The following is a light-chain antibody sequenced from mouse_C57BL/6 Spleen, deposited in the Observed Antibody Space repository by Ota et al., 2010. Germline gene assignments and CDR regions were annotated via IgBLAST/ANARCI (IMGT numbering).Light chain of an antibody. Sequence: DIQMTQSPASLSVSVGETVTITCRASENIYSNLAWYQQKQGKSPQLLVYAATNLADGVPSRFSGSGSGTQYSLKINSLQSEDLGLYCQHFWGTSRFPRFG. CDR3: QHFWGTSRFPR. V-gene: IGKV12-46*01. J-gene: IGKJ4*01. CDR2: AAT. CDR1: ENIYSN.